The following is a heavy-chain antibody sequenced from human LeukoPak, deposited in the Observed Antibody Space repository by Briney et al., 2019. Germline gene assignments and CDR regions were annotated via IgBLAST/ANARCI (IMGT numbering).Heavy chain of an antibody. J-gene: IGHJ3*02. D-gene: IGHD2-2*01. CDR1: GYTFTGYY. CDR3: ARSVVVPAAMLVGNAFDI. CDR2: INPNSGGT. Sequence: ASVKVSCKASGYTFTGYYMHWVRRAPGQGLEWMGWINPNSGGTNYAQKFQGRVTMTRDTSISTAYMELSRLRSDDTAVYYCARSVVVPAAMLVGNAFDIWGQGTMVTVSS. V-gene: IGHV1-2*02.